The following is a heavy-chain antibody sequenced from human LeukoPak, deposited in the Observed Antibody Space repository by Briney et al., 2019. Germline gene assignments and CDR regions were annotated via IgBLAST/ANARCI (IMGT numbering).Heavy chain of an antibody. CDR2: INPSGGST. CDR1: GYTFTGYY. CDR3: ARATWELLDYYYMDV. D-gene: IGHD1-26*01. J-gene: IGHJ6*03. Sequence: ASVKVSCKASGYTFTGYYMHWVRQAPGQGLEWMGIINPSGGSTSYAQKFQGRVTMTRDTSTSTVYMELSSLRSEDTAVYYCARATWELLDYYYMDVWGKGTTVTVSS. V-gene: IGHV1-46*03.